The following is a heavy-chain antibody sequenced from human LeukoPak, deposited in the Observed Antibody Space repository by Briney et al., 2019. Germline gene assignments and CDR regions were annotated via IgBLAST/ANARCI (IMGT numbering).Heavy chain of an antibody. CDR1: GGSLSRNNYY. D-gene: IGHD3-10*01. Sequence: SETLSLTCAVPGGSLSRNNYYSGWIRLPPGNWLESHGSIHYSGTTYSNPSRKARVTISENTPKNQFFLKLTALTAGVRALYYCARRSDGELLPNWFDPWGQGILVTVSS. V-gene: IGHV4-39*01. CDR2: IHYSGTT. CDR3: ARRSDGELLPNWFDP. J-gene: IGHJ5*02.